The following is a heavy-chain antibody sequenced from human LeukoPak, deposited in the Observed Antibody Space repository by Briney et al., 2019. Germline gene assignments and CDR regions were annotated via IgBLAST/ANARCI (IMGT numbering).Heavy chain of an antibody. CDR3: ARDNSSSHFDY. J-gene: IGHJ4*02. V-gene: IGHV3-53*05. CDR2: IYSGGST. CDR1: GATVSTNY. Sequence: GGSLRLSCAASGATVSTNYMSWVRQAPGKGLEWVSVIYSGGSTYSADSVKGRFTISRDNSKNTVYLQMNSLRAEDTAVYYCARDNSSSHFDYWGQGTLVTVSS. D-gene: IGHD6-6*01.